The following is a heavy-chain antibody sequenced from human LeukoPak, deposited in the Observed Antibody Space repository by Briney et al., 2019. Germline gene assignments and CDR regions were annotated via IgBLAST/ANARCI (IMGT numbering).Heavy chain of an antibody. D-gene: IGHD6-13*01. CDR2: INPNSGGT. CDR1: GYTFTGYY. J-gene: IGHJ5*02. Sequence: ASVKVSCKASGYTFTGYYLHWVRQAPGQGLEWMGWINPNSGGTNYAQKFQGRVTVTRDTSISTAYMELSSLRSDDTAVYYCARDMSAAGIGWFDPWGQGTLVTVSS. V-gene: IGHV1-2*02. CDR3: ARDMSAAGIGWFDP.